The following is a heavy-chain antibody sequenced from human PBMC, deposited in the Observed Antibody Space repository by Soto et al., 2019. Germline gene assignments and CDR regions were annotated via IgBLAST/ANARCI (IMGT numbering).Heavy chain of an antibody. D-gene: IGHD6-19*01. CDR2: TYYTGSM. J-gene: IGHJ4*02. CDR3: ARVLLGGRGWYGSVFDY. CDR1: GDCISSGYY. V-gene: IGHV4-30-4*01. Sequence: PSETLSLTCAVSGDCISSGYYWSWIRQPPGKGLEWIGYTYYTGSMYYNPSLKGRVTISVDTSKNQFSLKLSSVTATAMAVYYCARVLLGGRGWYGSVFDYLGQGTLVTVSS.